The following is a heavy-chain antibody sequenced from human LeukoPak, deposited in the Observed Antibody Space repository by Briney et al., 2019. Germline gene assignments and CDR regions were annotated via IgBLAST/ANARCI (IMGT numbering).Heavy chain of an antibody. CDR2: IIPIFGTA. Sequence: SVKVSCKASGGTFSSYAISWVRQAPGQGLEWMGGIIPIFGTANYAQKFQGRATITADESTSTAYMELSSLRSEDTAVYYCGAGSGSYFEAFDIWGQGTMVTVSS. V-gene: IGHV1-69*13. CDR3: GAGSGSYFEAFDI. J-gene: IGHJ3*02. CDR1: GGTFSSYA. D-gene: IGHD3-10*01.